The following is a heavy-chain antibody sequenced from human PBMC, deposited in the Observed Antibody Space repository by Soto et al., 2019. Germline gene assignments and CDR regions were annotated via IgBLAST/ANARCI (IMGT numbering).Heavy chain of an antibody. CDR1: GGSFSGYY. D-gene: IGHD2-15*01. CDR2: INHSGST. V-gene: IGHV4-34*01. J-gene: IGHJ4*02. Sequence: QVQLQQWGAGLLKPSETLSLTCAVYGGSFSGYYWSWIRQPPGKGLEWIGEINHSGSTNYNPSLKSRVTISVDTSKNQFSLKLSSVTAADTAVYYCAREERCSGGSCYFFIRSAFDYWGQGTLVTVSS. CDR3: AREERCSGGSCYFFIRSAFDY.